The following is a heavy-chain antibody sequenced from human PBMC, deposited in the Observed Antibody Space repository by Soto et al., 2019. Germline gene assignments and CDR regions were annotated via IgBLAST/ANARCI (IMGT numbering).Heavy chain of an antibody. CDR2: ISRRVDYI. J-gene: IGHJ6*02. D-gene: IGHD3-10*01. Sequence: EALLVESGGGLVKPGESLRLSCAASGFSLSSYNMNWVRQAPGKGLEYVSSISRRVDYINYVDSVKGRFTISRDNAENSVYLHMNNLRADDTGVYYCARGGFRLADYYFGLDVWGHGTTVTVSS. V-gene: IGHV3-21*01. CDR3: ARGGFRLADYYFGLDV. CDR1: GFSLSSYN.